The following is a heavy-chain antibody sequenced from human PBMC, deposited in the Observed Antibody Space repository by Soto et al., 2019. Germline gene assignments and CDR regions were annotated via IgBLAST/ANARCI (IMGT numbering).Heavy chain of an antibody. J-gene: IGHJ6*02. D-gene: IGHD3-9*01. CDR1: GYTFTSYY. CDR3: ARDLGPDILTGYSHYYGMDV. V-gene: IGHV1-46*01. CDR2: INPSGGST. Sequence: ASVKVSCKASGYTFTSYYMHWVRQAPGQGLEWMGIINPSGGSTSYAQKFQGRVTMTRDTSTSTVYMELSSLRSEDTAVYYCARDLGPDILTGYSHYYGMDVWGQGTTVTVSS.